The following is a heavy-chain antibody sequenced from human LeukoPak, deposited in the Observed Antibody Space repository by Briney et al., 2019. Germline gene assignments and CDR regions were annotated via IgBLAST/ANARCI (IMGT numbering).Heavy chain of an antibody. J-gene: IGHJ4*02. CDR2: ISDSGNT. D-gene: IGHD3-3*01. CDR1: GGSISSRSYY. V-gene: IGHV4-39*07. Sequence: SETLSLTCTVSGGSISSRSYYWGWIRQPPGKGLEWIGKISDSGNTYYSPSLRSRVTISIDMSKNQFSLKLSSVTAADTAVYYCARVNRGEWLLYGGRGAYFDYWGQGTLVTVSS. CDR3: ARVNRGEWLLYGGRGAYFDY.